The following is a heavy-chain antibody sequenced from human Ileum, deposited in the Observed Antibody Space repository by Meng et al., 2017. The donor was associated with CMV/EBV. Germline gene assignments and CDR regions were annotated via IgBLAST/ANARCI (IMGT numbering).Heavy chain of an antibody. J-gene: IGHJ4*02. D-gene: IGHD1-26*01. CDR3: ARGSGGYRGALDY. CDR2: ISASGSTI. V-gene: IGHV3-11*01. Sequence: GGSLRLSCAASGFTFSDYYMSWIRQAPGKGLEWVSYISASGSTIYSADSVKGRITISRDNAKNSLYLQVNSLRAEDTALYYCARGSGGYRGALDYWGQGTLVTVSS. CDR1: GFTFSDYY.